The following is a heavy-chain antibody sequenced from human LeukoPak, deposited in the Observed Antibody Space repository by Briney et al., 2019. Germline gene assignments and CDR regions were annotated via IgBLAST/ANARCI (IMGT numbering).Heavy chain of an antibody. CDR1: GGSFSGYY. D-gene: IGHD2-2*02. Sequence: SETLSLTCAVYGGSFSGYYWSWIRQPPGKGLEWIGEINHSGSTNYNPSLKSRVTISVDTSKNRFSLKLSSVTAADTAVYYCASRPYCSSTSCYNPNYGMDVWGQGTTVTVSS. CDR2: INHSGST. J-gene: IGHJ6*02. CDR3: ASRPYCSSTSCYNPNYGMDV. V-gene: IGHV4-34*01.